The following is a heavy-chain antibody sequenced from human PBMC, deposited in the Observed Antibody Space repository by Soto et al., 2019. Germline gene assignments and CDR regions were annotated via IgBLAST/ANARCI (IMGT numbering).Heavy chain of an antibody. CDR2: ISAYNGNT. CDR1: GYTFTSYG. Sequence: QVQLVQSGAEVKKPGASVKVSCKASGYTFTSYGISWVRQAPGQGLEWLGWISAYNGNTNYAQKLQGRVTMTTDTSTSTAYMELRSLRSDDTAVYYCASTKGVAGATGQFDYWGQGTLVTVSS. V-gene: IGHV1-18*01. CDR3: ASTKGVAGATGQFDY. D-gene: IGHD6-19*01. J-gene: IGHJ4*02.